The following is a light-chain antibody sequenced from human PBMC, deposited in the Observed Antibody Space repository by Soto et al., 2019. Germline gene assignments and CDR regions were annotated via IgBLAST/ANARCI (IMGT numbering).Light chain of an antibody. CDR2: DSS. V-gene: IGKV1-5*01. Sequence: DIQMTQSPSTLSASVGDRVTITCRASQNIGIWLAWYQQRPRRAPRLLIYDSSSLESGVPSTFSGSGSGTEFSLTISSLQPDDFAVYYCQHYHSFSITFGQGTRLEIK. CDR3: QHYHSFSIT. CDR1: QNIGIW. J-gene: IGKJ5*01.